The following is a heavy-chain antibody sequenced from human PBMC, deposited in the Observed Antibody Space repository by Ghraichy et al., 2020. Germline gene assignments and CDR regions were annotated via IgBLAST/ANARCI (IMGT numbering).Heavy chain of an antibody. V-gene: IGHV3-48*02. CDR1: GFTFSSYS. Sequence: LSLPCAASGFTFSSYSMNWVRQAPGKGLEWVSYISSSSSTIYYADSVKGRFTISRDNAKNSLYLQMNSLRDEDTAVYYCARATKYYFDYWGQGTLVTVSS. CDR2: ISSSSSTI. J-gene: IGHJ4*02. CDR3: ARATKYYFDY.